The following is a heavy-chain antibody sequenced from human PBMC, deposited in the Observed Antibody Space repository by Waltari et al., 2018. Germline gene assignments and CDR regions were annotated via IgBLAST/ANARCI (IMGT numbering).Heavy chain of an antibody. V-gene: IGHV3-30-3*01. Sequence: QVQLVESGGGVVQPGRSLRLSCAASGFTFSSYVMHWVRQAPGKGLESVAVISYDGSNKYYADSVKGRFTISRDNSKNTLYLQMNSLRAEDTAVYYCGRAALHAFDIWGQGTMVTVSS. J-gene: IGHJ3*02. CDR1: GFTFSSYV. CDR3: GRAALHAFDI. CDR2: ISYDGSNK.